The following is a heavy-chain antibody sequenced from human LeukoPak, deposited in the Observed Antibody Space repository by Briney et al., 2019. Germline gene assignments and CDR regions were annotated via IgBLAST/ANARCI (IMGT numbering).Heavy chain of an antibody. J-gene: IGHJ5*02. V-gene: IGHV4-59*01. CDR2: IYYSGST. D-gene: IGHD6-13*01. CDR1: GGSISSYY. Sequence: PSETLSLTCTVSGGSISSYYWSWMRQPPGKGLEWIGYIYYSGSTNYNPSLKSRVTISVDTSKNQFSLKLSSVTAADTAVYYCARVARSSWYENWFDPWGQGTLVTVSS. CDR3: ARVARSSWYENWFDP.